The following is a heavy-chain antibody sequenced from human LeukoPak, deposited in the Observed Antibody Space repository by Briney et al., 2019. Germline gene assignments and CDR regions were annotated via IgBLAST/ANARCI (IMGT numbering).Heavy chain of an antibody. CDR2: ISWNSDSI. CDR1: GFTFDDYA. V-gene: IGHV3-9*01. CDR3: AKVISGNYYDSSGYYSN. Sequence: GGSLRLSCAASGFTFDDYAMHWVRQAPGKGLECVSGISWNSDSIGYADSVKGRFTISRDNAKNSLYLQMNSLRAEDTAFYYCAKVISGNYYDSSGYYSNWGQGTLVTVSS. D-gene: IGHD3-22*01. J-gene: IGHJ4*02.